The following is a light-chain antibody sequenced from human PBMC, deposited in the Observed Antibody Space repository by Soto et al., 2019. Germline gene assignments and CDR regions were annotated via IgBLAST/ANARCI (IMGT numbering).Light chain of an antibody. CDR3: GTWESYLSVGV. V-gene: IGLV1-51*01. CDR1: GSNIGSNS. CDR2: DND. Sequence: QPVLTQPPSVSAAPGQTVTISCSGGGSNIGSNSVSWYQQVPGTAPKLLLYDNDKRPSGIPDRFSGSKSGTSATLGITGLQTADEADYYCGTWESYLSVGVFGGGTKVTVL. J-gene: IGLJ2*01.